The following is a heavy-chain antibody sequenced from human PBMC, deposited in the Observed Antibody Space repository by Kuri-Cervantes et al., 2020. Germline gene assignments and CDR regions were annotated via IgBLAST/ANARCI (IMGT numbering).Heavy chain of an antibody. CDR3: ARGRRMAVAGTWFDY. V-gene: IGHV3-21*04. J-gene: IGHJ4*02. D-gene: IGHD6-19*01. CDR2: ISSSSSYI. CDR1: GFTFSSYS. Sequence: GESLKISCAASGFTFSSYSMNWVRQAPGKGLEWVSSISSSSSYIYYADSVKGRFTISRDNAKNSLYLQMSSLRSEDTAVYYCARGRRMAVAGTWFDYWGQGALVTVSS.